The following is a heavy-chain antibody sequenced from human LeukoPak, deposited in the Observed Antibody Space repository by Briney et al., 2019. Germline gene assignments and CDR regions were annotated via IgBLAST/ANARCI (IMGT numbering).Heavy chain of an antibody. CDR3: ARSPPSDSNYGFLTYYYYYYMDV. CDR2: IKQDGSEK. CDR1: GFTFSSYW. D-gene: IGHD4-11*01. Sequence: GGSLRLSCAASGFTFSSYWMSWVRQAPGKGLEWVANIKQDGSEKYYVDSVKGRFTISRDNAKNSLYLQMNSLRAEDTAVYYCARSPPSDSNYGFLTYYYYYYMDVWGKGTTVTVSS. J-gene: IGHJ6*03. V-gene: IGHV3-7*01.